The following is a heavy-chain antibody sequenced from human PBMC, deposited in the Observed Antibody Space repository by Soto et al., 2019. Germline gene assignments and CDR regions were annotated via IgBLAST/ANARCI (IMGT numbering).Heavy chain of an antibody. J-gene: IGHJ4*02. V-gene: IGHV3-74*01. CDR1: GFTFSYYW. CDR2: IHSDGSST. CDR3: ARLKPGSAAFDY. D-gene: IGHD3-10*01. Sequence: GGSLRLSCAASGFTFSYYWMHWVRQAPGKGLVWVSRIHSDGSSTTYADFVKGRFIISRDNARNTVYLQMNSVRVEDTAVYYCARLKPGSAAFDYWGQGTLVTVSS.